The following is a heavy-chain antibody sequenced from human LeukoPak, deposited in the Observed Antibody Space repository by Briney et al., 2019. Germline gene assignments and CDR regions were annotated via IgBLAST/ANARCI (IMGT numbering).Heavy chain of an antibody. CDR3: ARGMLPTIVGAYYFDY. D-gene: IGHD1-26*01. CDR1: GFTFSSYG. Sequence: GGSLRLSCAASGFTFSSYGMHWVRQAPGKGLEWVAVIWYDGSNKYYADSVKGRFTISRDNSKNTLYLQINSLRAEDTAVYYCARGMLPTIVGAYYFDYWGQGTLVTVSS. CDR2: IWYDGSNK. V-gene: IGHV3-33*01. J-gene: IGHJ4*02.